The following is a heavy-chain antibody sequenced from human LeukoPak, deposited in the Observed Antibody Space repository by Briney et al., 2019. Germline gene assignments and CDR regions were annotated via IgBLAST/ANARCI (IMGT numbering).Heavy chain of an antibody. CDR3: ANVDI. V-gene: IGHV3-9*01. CDR2: ISWNSGSI. J-gene: IGHJ3*02. CDR1: GFTFDDYA. Sequence: GRSLRLSCAASGFTFDDYAMHWVRQAPGKGLEWVSGISWNSGSIGYADSVKGRFTISRDNAKNSLYLQMNSLRAEDTALYYCANVDIWGQGTMVTVSS.